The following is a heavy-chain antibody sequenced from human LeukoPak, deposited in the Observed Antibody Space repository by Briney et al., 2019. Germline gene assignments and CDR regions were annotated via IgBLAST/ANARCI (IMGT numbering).Heavy chain of an antibody. CDR2: VHLNGAT. CDR3: TRESGAFSPFGF. CDR1: GLDFSGYAM. Sequence: GSLRLSCAVSGLDFSGYAMSWVRQPPGKGLEWIGEVHLNGATNYNPSLESRVSMSIDKSKNQLSLKLSSVTAADTATYYCTRESGAFSPFGFWGQGTLVTVSS. D-gene: IGHD1-26*01. J-gene: IGHJ4*02. V-gene: IGHV4-4*02.